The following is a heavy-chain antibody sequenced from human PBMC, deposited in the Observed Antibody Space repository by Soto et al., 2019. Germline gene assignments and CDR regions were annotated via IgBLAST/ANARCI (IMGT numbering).Heavy chain of an antibody. CDR2: IDIAGDT. V-gene: IGHV3-13*01. Sequence: LRLSCAASGFTFSNYDMHWVLQATGKGLEWVSAIDIAGDTYYPDSVKGRFTISREKAKNSLYLQMNSLRADDTAVYYCARAARWLQSRYFDLWGRGTLVTVSS. CDR3: ARAARWLQSRYFDL. J-gene: IGHJ2*01. CDR1: GFTFSNYD. D-gene: IGHD5-12*01.